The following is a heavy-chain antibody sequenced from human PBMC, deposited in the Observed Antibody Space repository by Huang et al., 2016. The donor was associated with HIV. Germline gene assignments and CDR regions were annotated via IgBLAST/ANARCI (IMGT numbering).Heavy chain of an antibody. CDR1: GFTFNSYW. CDR2: INQDGSEK. D-gene: IGHD6-19*01. J-gene: IGHJ4*02. V-gene: IGHV3-7*01. Sequence: EVQLVESGGGLVQPGGSLRLSCAASGFTFNSYWMSWVRQAPGKGLEWVANINQDGSEKYYVDSVKGRFTISRDNAKNSLSLQINNLRVEDTTVFYCTRGLISSGWGIDYWGQGTLVTVSS. CDR3: TRGLISSGWGIDY.